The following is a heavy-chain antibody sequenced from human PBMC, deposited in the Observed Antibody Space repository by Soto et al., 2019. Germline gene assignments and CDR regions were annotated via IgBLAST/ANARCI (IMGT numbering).Heavy chain of an antibody. Sequence: EVQLLESGGGLVQPGGSLRLSCAASGFTFTNYAMRWVRQAPGTRLEWISTIGGSDGRTYYADSVKGRFTISKDNSKSTPYLQMNNLRAEDTAIYYCARRGSDYSYFDYWGQGTLVTVSS. CDR3: ARRGSDYSYFDY. CDR2: IGGSDGRT. J-gene: IGHJ4*02. D-gene: IGHD3-16*01. CDR1: GFTFTNYA. V-gene: IGHV3-23*01.